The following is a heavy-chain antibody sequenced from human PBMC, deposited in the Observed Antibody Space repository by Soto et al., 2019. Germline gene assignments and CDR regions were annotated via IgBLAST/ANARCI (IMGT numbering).Heavy chain of an antibody. J-gene: IGHJ6*03. D-gene: IGHD3-9*01. CDR3: AAGREILTGYYGLYYYYYMDV. CDR2: IVVGSGNT. Sequence: SVKVSCKASGFTFTSSAMQWVRQARGQRLEWIGWIVVGSGNTNYAQKFQERVTITRDMSTSTAYMELSSLRSEDTAVYYCAAGREILTGYYGLYYYYYMDVWGKGTTVTVSS. CDR1: GFTFTSSA. V-gene: IGHV1-58*02.